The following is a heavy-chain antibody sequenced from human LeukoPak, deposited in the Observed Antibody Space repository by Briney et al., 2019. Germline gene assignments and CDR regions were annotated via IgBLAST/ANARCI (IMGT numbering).Heavy chain of an antibody. CDR1: GGSFSDYY. V-gene: IGHV4-34*01. D-gene: IGHD2-2*01. CDR2: INHSGST. Sequence: PSETLSLTCGVYGGSFSDYYWSWIRQPPGKGLEWIGEINHSGSTNYNPSLKSRATISVDTSKNELSLKLSSLTAADTAVYYCAREYCSSVSCYGYFDYWGQGTLVTVSS. J-gene: IGHJ4*02. CDR3: AREYCSSVSCYGYFDY.